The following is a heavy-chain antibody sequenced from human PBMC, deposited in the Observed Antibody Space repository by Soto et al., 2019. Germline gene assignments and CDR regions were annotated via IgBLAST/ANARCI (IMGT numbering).Heavy chain of an antibody. J-gene: IGHJ4*02. CDR3: ARVPRRPYGDSI. D-gene: IGHD4-17*01. CDR2: IYYSGST. CDR1: GGSISSGGYY. V-gene: IGHV4-31*03. Sequence: SETLSLTCTVSGGSISSGGYYWSWIRQHPGKGLEWIGYIYYSGSTYYNPSLKSRVTISVDTSKNQFSLKLSSVTAADTAVYYCARVPRRPYGDSIWGQGTLVTVSS.